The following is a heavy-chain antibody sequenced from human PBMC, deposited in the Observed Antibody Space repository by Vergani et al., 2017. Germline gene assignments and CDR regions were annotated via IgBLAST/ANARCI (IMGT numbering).Heavy chain of an antibody. CDR3: ASDTHSGQREDR. CDR1: FDSIRNLY. V-gene: IGHV4-59*11. J-gene: IGHJ5*02. D-gene: IGHD6-19*01. Sequence: QVQLQESGPGLVKSSEPLSLTCSVSFDSIRNLYCNWIRQPPGKGLEWIGSIHYSENTNYNPSLKTRVTISVDTSKNQFSLTLTSVTAADTAVYYCASDTHSGQREDRWGQGILVTVTS. CDR2: IHYSENT.